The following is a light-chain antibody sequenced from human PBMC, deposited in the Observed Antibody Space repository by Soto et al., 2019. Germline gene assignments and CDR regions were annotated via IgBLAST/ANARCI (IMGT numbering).Light chain of an antibody. CDR1: QSISSN. CDR3: QQYNKWPPYT. CDR2: GAS. V-gene: IGKV3-15*01. Sequence: EIVMTQSPANLSVSPGERATLSCRASQSISSNLAWYQQKPGQGPRLLIYGASTRATGIPAGFSGSGSGTEFTLTISSLQSEDFAVYYCQQYNKWPPYTFGQGTKLEIK. J-gene: IGKJ2*01.